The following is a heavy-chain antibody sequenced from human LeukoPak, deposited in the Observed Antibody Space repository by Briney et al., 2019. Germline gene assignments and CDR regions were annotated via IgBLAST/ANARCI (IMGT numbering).Heavy chain of an antibody. CDR1: GGTFSSYA. CDR2: IIPIFGTA. CDR3: ARAPFSGSYYIGGLTFDY. V-gene: IGHV1-69*05. D-gene: IGHD1-26*01. Sequence: GASVKVSCKASGGTFSSYAISWVRQDPGQGLEWMGGIIPIFGTANYAQKFQGRVTITTDESTSTAYMELSSLRSEDTAVYYCARAPFSGSYYIGGLTFDYWGQGTLVTVSS. J-gene: IGHJ4*02.